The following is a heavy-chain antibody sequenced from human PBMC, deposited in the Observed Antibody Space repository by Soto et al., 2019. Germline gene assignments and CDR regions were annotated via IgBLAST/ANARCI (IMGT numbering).Heavy chain of an antibody. CDR1: GFTFSDYY. D-gene: IGHD3-10*01. Sequence: LRLSCAASGFTFSDYYMSWIRQAPGKGLEWVSYISSSGSTIYYADSVKGRFTISRDNAKNSLYLQMNSLRAEDTAVYYCARDRPSRNGSGSYYPLAPWGQGTLVTVSS. J-gene: IGHJ5*02. V-gene: IGHV3-11*01. CDR3: ARDRPSRNGSGSYYPLAP. CDR2: ISSSGSTI.